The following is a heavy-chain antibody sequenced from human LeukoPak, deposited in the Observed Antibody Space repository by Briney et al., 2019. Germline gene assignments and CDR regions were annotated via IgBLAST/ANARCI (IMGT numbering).Heavy chain of an antibody. CDR3: AREPPSTGYYDY. J-gene: IGHJ4*02. D-gene: IGHD1-1*01. V-gene: IGHV1-24*01. CDR2: FDPEDGET. Sequence: ASVKVSCKVSGYTLTELSMHWVRQAPGKGLERMGGFDPEDGETIYAQKFQGRVTMTEDTSTDTAYMELSSLRSEDTAVYFCAREPPSTGYYDYWGQGTLVTVSS. CDR1: GYTLTELS.